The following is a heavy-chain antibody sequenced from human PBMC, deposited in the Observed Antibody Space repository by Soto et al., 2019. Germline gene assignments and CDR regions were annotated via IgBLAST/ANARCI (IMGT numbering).Heavy chain of an antibody. J-gene: IGHJ6*02. D-gene: IGHD4-17*01. CDR3: ARGRSDYDYYYYGLDL. Sequence: QVQLQESGPGLVKPSETLSLTCSVSGGSISSYYWSWIRQPPGKGLEWIGYIYYSGSTKYNPSLKSRITISVDTSKNQFSLKLSSVTAADTAVYYCARGRSDYDYYYYGLDLWGQGTTVTVSS. CDR1: GGSISSYY. V-gene: IGHV4-59*08. CDR2: IYYSGST.